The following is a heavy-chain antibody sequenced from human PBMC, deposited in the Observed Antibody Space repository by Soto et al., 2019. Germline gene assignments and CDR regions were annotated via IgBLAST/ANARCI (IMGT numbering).Heavy chain of an antibody. CDR2: MHYSGSP. D-gene: IGHD3-22*01. CDR3: ARLLYDRSGYYYFDF. CDR1: GGSISSRNYY. J-gene: IGHJ4*02. V-gene: IGHV4-39*01. Sequence: SETLSLTCTVSGGSISSRNYYWGWIRQPPGKGLEWIGSMHYSGSPYDNPSLKSRATISVDTSKNQFSLKLTSVTATDTAVYFCARLLYDRSGYYYFDFWGQGIPVTVSS.